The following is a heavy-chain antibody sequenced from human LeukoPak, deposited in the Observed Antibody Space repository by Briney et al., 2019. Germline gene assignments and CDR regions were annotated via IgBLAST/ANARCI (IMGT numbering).Heavy chain of an antibody. D-gene: IGHD6-13*01. Sequence: PSETLSLTCAVYGGSFSGYYWSWIRQPPGKGLEWIGEINHSGSTNYNPSLKSRVTISVDTSKNQFSLKLSSVTAADTAVYYCARDREYSSSWTAFDPWGQGTLVTVSS. J-gene: IGHJ5*02. CDR2: INHSGST. CDR1: GGSFSGYY. V-gene: IGHV4-34*01. CDR3: ARDREYSSSWTAFDP.